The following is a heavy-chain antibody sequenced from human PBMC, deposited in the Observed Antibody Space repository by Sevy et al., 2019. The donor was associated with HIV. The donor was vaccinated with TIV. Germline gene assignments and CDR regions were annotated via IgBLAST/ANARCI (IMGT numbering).Heavy chain of an antibody. CDR3: TGATVFGATWFDP. J-gene: IGHJ5*02. D-gene: IGHD3-3*01. Sequence: GGSLRLSCAASGYTFNNAWMSWVRQAPGKGLEWLGRIKSKTDGGYAEYASPVKGRFTISRDDSKSTLYLQMNRLRTEDIGVYYCTGATVFGATWFDPWGQGALVTVSS. V-gene: IGHV3-15*01. CDR2: IKSKTDGGYA. CDR1: GYTFNNAW.